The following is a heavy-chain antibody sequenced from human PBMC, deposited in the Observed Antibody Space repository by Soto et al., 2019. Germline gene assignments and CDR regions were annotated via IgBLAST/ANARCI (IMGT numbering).Heavy chain of an antibody. V-gene: IGHV5-51*01. J-gene: IGHJ4*02. CDR2: IYPDDSDT. D-gene: IGHD6-13*01. CDR3: ARPFTSTWFFFDY. CDR1: GYRCGGYW. Sequence: GESLKISCKGSGYRCGGYWIGWVRQLPGKGLEWMGIIYPDDSDTRYSPSFQGQVTISADKSINTAYLQWSSLKASDTAVYYCARPFTSTWFFFDYWGQGTQVTVSS.